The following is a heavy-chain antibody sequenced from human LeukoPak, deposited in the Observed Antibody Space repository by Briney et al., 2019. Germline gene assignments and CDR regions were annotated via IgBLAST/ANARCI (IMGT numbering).Heavy chain of an antibody. V-gene: IGHV3-21*01. CDR3: ARLSLNIVGASKAFDI. CDR2: ISSSSSYI. J-gene: IGHJ3*02. CDR1: GFTFSSYS. D-gene: IGHD1-26*01. Sequence: GGSLRLSCAASGFTFSSYSMYWVRQAPGTGLERVSSISSSSSYIYYADAVKGRFTISRDNAKNSLYLQMNSLRAEDTAVYYSARLSLNIVGASKAFDIWGQGTMVTVSS.